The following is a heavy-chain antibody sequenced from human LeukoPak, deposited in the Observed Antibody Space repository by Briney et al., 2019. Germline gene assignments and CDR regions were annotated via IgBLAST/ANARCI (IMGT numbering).Heavy chain of an antibody. CDR1: GFTFSSYG. CDR3: AKDLEYSSSWSRYYFDY. Sequence: PGGSLRLSCAASGFTFSSYGMHWVRQAPGKGLEWVAVISYDGSNKFYADSVKGRFTISRDNSRNTLYLQMNSLRDEDTAVYYCAKDLEYSSSWSRYYFDYWGQGTLDTVSS. J-gene: IGHJ4*02. CDR2: ISYDGSNK. D-gene: IGHD6-13*01. V-gene: IGHV3-30*18.